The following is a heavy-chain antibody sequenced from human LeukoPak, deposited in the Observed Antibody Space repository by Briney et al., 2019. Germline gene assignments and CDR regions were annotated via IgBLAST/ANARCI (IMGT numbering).Heavy chain of an antibody. D-gene: IGHD3-3*01. CDR3: ARDLALYYDFWSGYYTPVDYYYGMDV. J-gene: IGHJ6*02. CDR1: GFTFSSYG. CDR2: IWYDGSNK. V-gene: IGHV3-33*01. Sequence: PGGSLRLSCAASGFTFSSYGMHWVRQAPGKGLEWVAVIWYDGSNKYYADSVKGRFTISRDNSKNTLYLQMNSLRAEDTAVCYCARDLALYYDFWSGYYTPVDYYYGMDVWGQGTTVTVSS.